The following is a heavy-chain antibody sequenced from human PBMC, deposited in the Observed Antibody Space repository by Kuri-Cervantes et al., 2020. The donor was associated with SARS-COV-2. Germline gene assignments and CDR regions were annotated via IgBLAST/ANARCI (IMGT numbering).Heavy chain of an antibody. J-gene: IGHJ4*02. D-gene: IGHD3-22*01. Sequence: GESLKISCAASGFTFSSYAMHWVRQAPGKGLEYVSAISSNGGSTYYANSVKGRFTISRDNSKNTLYLQMGSLRAEDTAVYYCARGSDSSGYYFDYWGQGTLVTVSS. CDR3: ARGSDSSGYYFDY. V-gene: IGHV3-64*01. CDR2: ISSNGGST. CDR1: GFTFSSYA.